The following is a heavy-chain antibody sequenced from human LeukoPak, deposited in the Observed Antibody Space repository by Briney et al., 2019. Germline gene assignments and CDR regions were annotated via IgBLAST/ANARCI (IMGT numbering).Heavy chain of an antibody. V-gene: IGHV3-23*01. J-gene: IGHJ4*02. Sequence: GGSLRLSCAASGFTFSSYAMSWVRQAPGKGLEWVSAISGSGGSTYYADSAKGRFTISRDNSKNTMYLQMNSLRAEDTAVYYCAKDFRYNGEIDYWGQGTLVTVSS. CDR1: GFTFSSYA. D-gene: IGHD5-12*01. CDR2: ISGSGGST. CDR3: AKDFRYNGEIDY.